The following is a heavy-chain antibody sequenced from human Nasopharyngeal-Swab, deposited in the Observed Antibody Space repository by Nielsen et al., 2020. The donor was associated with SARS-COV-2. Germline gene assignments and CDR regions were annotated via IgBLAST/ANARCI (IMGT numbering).Heavy chain of an antibody. CDR3: ARIEDCSSTSCYAYFDY. V-gene: IGHV4-34*01. Sequence: RQAAGKGLEWRGEINHSGSTNYNPSLKSRVTISGDTSKNQLSLKLSSVTAADTAVYYCARIEDCSSTSCYAYFDYWGQGTLVTVSS. CDR2: INHSGST. D-gene: IGHD2-2*01. J-gene: IGHJ4*02.